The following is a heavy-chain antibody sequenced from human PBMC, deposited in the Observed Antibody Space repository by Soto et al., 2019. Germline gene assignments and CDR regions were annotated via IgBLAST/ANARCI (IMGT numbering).Heavy chain of an antibody. Sequence: EVQLLESGGGLVQPGGSLRLSCAASGFTFSSYAMSWVRQAPGKGLEWVSAISGSGGSTYYADSVKGRFTISRDNSKNTLYRQMNSLRAEDTAVYYCAKDPRRQLVLSLKHFFDYWGQGTLVTVSS. V-gene: IGHV3-23*01. J-gene: IGHJ4*02. CDR1: GFTFSSYA. CDR3: AKDPRRQLVLSLKHFFDY. CDR2: ISGSGGST. D-gene: IGHD6-13*01.